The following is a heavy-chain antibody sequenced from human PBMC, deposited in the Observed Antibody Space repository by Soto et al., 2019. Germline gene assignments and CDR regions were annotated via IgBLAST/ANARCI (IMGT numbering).Heavy chain of an antibody. V-gene: IGHV1-69*02. Sequence: QVQLVQSRAEVKKPGSSVKVSCKASGGTFTSYTFNWVRQAPGQGLEWMGRIIPVLNIANYAQKFQGRVTITADKSTSTAYLELSSLRSEDTAIYYCAKAPSASSPFDYWGQGTQVTVSS. CDR2: IIPVLNIA. D-gene: IGHD1-26*01. CDR1: GGTFTSYT. J-gene: IGHJ4*02. CDR3: AKAPSASSPFDY.